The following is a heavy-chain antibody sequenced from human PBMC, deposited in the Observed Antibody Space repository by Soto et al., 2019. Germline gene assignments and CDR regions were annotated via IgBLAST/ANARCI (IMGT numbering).Heavy chain of an antibody. CDR2: INADNGDS. D-gene: IGHD1-26*01. V-gene: IGHV1-3*01. CDR3: ARDTGSGLRVEPGIFEY. J-gene: IGHJ4*02. CDR1: GYAFTSYT. Sequence: QVQLVQSGAEVKKPGASVKVSCNPSGYAFTSYTMHWVRQAPGQGLEWMGWINADNGDSKYSQKFQGRVTITREISGSIAYMELSSLRSEDTAVYYCARDTGSGLRVEPGIFEYWGQGTLVTVSS.